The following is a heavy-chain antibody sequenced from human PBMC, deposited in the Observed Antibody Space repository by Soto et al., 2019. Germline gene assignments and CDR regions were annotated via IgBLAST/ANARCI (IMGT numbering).Heavy chain of an antibody. D-gene: IGHD3-22*01. J-gene: IGHJ6*02. CDR1: GFTFSSYA. CDR3: ATSPSGMIVVVNPWYGMDV. Sequence: EVQLLESGGGLVQPGGSLRLSCAASGFTFSSYAMSWVRQAPGKGLQWVSGISGSGGSTYYADSVKGRFTTSSDNSKNTMYLQRNSLSAEDTAVYYCATSPSGMIVVVNPWYGMDVWGQGTTVTVSS. CDR2: ISGSGGST. V-gene: IGHV3-23*01.